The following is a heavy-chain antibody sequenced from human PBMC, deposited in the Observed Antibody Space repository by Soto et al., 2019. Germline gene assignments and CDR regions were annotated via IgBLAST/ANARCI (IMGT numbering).Heavy chain of an antibody. Sequence: GGSLRLSCEASGFTFSNYAMTWVRQAPGKGLEWVSAISGSGAGTYYTHSVKGRFTVSRDNSKNTLYLQMNSLRAEDTAVYYCAKEGSIGHHNTDYWGQGTLVTVSS. D-gene: IGHD6-6*01. CDR3: AKEGSIGHHNTDY. CDR1: GFTFSNYA. V-gene: IGHV3-23*01. CDR2: ISGSGAGT. J-gene: IGHJ4*02.